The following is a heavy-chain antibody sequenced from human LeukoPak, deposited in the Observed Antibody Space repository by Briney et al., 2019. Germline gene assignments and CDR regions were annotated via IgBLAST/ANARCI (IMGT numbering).Heavy chain of an antibody. D-gene: IGHD3-3*01. J-gene: IGHJ4*02. CDR1: GGSISSGGYS. CDR3: AREGGFYRPLDY. CDR2: ISHSGNT. V-gene: IGHV4-30-2*01. Sequence: TSETLSLTCAVSGGSISSGGYSWSWIRQPPGKGLEWIGYISHSGNTFYNPSLKSRVTISVDRSKNQFSLKLSSVTAADTAVYYCAREGGFYRPLDYSGQGTLVTVSS.